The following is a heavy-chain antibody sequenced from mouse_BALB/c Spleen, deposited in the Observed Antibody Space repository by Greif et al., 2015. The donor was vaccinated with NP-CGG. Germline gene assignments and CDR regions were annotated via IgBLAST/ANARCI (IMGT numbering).Heavy chain of an antibody. V-gene: IGHV5-9-2*01. D-gene: IGHD2-1*01. J-gene: IGHJ2*01. CDR2: ISGGGSYT. CDR3: AREEDLYHYYFDY. Sequence: EVQGVESGGGLVKPGGSLKLSCAASGFTSSSYGMSWVRQTPEKRLEWVATISGGGSYTYYPDSVKGRFTISRDNAKNNLYLQMSSLRSEDAALYYCAREEDLYHYYFDYWGQGTTLTVSS. CDR1: GFTSSSYG.